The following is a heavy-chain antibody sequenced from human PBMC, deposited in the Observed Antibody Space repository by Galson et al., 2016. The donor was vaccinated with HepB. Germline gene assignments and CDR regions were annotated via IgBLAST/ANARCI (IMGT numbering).Heavy chain of an antibody. Sequence: SETLSLTCTVSGGFISRDYWSWIRQPPGKGLEWIGHIYYSGNANYNPSLESRVTMSTDTSKNQFSLRLSSVTAADTAIYFCARGNSLVRGVMPRWFDPWGQGTLVIVSS. V-gene: IGHV4-59*01. CDR3: ARGNSLVRGVMPRWFDP. CDR2: IYYSGNA. CDR1: GGFISRDY. J-gene: IGHJ5*02. D-gene: IGHD3-10*01.